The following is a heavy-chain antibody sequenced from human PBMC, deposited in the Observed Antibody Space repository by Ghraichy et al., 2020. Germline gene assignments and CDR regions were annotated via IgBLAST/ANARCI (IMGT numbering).Heavy chain of an antibody. CDR2: IYYSGST. CDR1: GGSISSYY. D-gene: IGHD6-13*01. Sequence: SETLSLTCTVSGGSISSYYWSWIRQPPGKGLEWIGYIYYSGSTNYNPSLKSRVTISVDTSKNQFSLKLSSVTAADTAVYYCARAINGYSRADNWFDPWGQGTLVTVSS. V-gene: IGHV4-59*01. CDR3: ARAINGYSRADNWFDP. J-gene: IGHJ5*02.